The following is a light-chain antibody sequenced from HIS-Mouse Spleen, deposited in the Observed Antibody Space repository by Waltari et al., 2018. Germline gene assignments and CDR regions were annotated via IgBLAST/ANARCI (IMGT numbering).Light chain of an antibody. V-gene: IGLV1-47*01. CDR1: SSNIGSNY. Sequence: QSVLTQPPSASGTPGQRVTISCSGSSSNIGSNYVYWYQQLPGTAPKLLIYRNNQRPSGVPDRFCGSKSGTSASLAISGLRSVDEADYYCAAWDDSLCGWVFGGGTKLTVL. J-gene: IGLJ3*02. CDR2: RNN. CDR3: AAWDDSLCGWV.